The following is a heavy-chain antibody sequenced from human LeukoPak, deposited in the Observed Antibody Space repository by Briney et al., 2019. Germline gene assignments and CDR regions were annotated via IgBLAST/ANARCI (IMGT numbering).Heavy chain of an antibody. CDR2: IKQDGSEE. V-gene: IGHV3-7*01. CDR3: AREDSYYYGSGSYPFDY. J-gene: IGHJ4*02. Sequence: GGSLRLSCVVSGLTFSSYWMTWVRQAPGKGLEWVANIKQDGSEEYYVDSVKGRFTISRDNAKNSLYLQMNSLRAEDTAVYYCAREDSYYYGSGSYPFDYWGQGTLVTVSS. CDR1: GLTFSSYW. D-gene: IGHD3-10*01.